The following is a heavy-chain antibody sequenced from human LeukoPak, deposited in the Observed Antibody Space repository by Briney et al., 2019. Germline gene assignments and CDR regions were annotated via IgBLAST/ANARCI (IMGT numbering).Heavy chain of an antibody. CDR2: FDPEDGET. V-gene: IGHV1-24*01. CDR3: ATVGSGSYARGDYYMDV. Sequence: GASVKVSCKVSGYTLTELSMRWVRQAPGKGLEWMGGFDPEDGETIYAQKFQGRVTMTEDTSTDTAYMELSSLRSEDTAVYYCATVGSGSYARGDYYMDVWGKGTTVTVSS. D-gene: IGHD1-26*01. CDR1: GYTLTELS. J-gene: IGHJ6*03.